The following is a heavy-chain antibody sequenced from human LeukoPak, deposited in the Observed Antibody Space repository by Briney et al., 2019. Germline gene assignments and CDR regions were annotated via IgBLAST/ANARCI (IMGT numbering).Heavy chain of an antibody. V-gene: IGHV4-30-4*01. CDR3: VRDYGGLIDY. J-gene: IGHJ4*02. CDR2: IYHSGST. Sequence: WVRQSPGKGLEWIGYIYHSGSTCYNPSLKSRVTISKDTSKNQFSLKVTSVTVADTAVYYCVRDYGGLIDYWGQGTLVTVSS. D-gene: IGHD4-23*01.